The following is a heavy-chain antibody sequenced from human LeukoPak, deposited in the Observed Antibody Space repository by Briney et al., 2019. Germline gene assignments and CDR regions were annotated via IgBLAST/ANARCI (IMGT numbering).Heavy chain of an antibody. CDR3: ARVRVSGSSAFEY. V-gene: IGHV1-18*01. CDR2: ISAYNGNT. J-gene: IGHJ4*02. D-gene: IGHD1-26*01. Sequence: ASVKVSCKASGYTFTSNGISWVRQAPGQGLEWMGWISAYNGNTNYAQKLQGRVTMTTDTSTRKAYMEPSSLRTDDTDVYCCARVRVSGSSAFEYWGQGTLVTVSS. CDR1: GYTFTSNG.